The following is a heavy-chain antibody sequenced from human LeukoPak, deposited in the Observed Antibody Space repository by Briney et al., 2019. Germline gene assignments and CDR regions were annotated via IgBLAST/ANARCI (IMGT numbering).Heavy chain of an antibody. V-gene: IGHV5-51*01. CDR3: ARRETRGNWFDP. CDR2: IYPGDSDT. D-gene: IGHD1-1*01. CDR1: GSIFTSYW. J-gene: IGHJ5*02. Sequence: RAGASLQISCKGSGSIFTSYWIGWGRPLPGKGLEGMGIIYPGDSDTRYSPSFQGQVTISADKSISTAYLQWSSLKASDTAMYYCARRETRGNWFDPWGQGTLVTVSS.